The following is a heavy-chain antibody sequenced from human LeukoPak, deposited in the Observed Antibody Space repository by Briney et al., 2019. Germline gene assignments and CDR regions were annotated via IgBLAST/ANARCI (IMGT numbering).Heavy chain of an antibody. CDR2: IWYDGSNK. CDR1: GFTFSNYG. Sequence: GGSLRLSCAASGFTFSNYGMHWVRQAPGKGLEWVAVIWYDGSNKYYADSVKGRFTISRDNSKNTLSLQMNSLRAEDTAVYYCAKEHKSSGWYNDYWGQGTLVTVSS. J-gene: IGHJ4*02. V-gene: IGHV3-33*06. CDR3: AKEHKSSGWYNDY. D-gene: IGHD6-19*01.